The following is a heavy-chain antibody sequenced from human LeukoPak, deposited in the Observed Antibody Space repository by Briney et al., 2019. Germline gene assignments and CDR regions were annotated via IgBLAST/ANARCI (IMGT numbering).Heavy chain of an antibody. CDR1: GFTFTGYA. V-gene: IGHV3-48*02. Sequence: GGSLRLSCVDSGFTFTGYAMSWVRQAPGKGLEWLSYISTTGSTIYYADSVKGRFTISRDNARNSLFLQMNSLRDEDTAVYYCARVRPNFDNFGMDVWGQGTTVTVSS. CDR3: ARVRPNFDNFGMDV. J-gene: IGHJ6*02. CDR2: ISTTGSTI. D-gene: IGHD3-9*01.